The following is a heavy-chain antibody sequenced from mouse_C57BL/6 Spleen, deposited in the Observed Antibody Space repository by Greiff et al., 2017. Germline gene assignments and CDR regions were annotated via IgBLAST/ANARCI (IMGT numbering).Heavy chain of an antibody. CDR1: GFTFSSYG. Sequence: EVQGVESGGDLVKPGGSLKLSCAASGFTFSSYGMSWVRQTPDKRLEWVATISSGGSYTYYPDSVKGRFTISRDNAKNTLYLQMSSLKSEDTAMYYCARGGQLRLPLDYWGQGTTLTVSS. CDR3: ARGGQLRLPLDY. CDR2: ISSGGSYT. V-gene: IGHV5-6*01. D-gene: IGHD3-2*02. J-gene: IGHJ2*01.